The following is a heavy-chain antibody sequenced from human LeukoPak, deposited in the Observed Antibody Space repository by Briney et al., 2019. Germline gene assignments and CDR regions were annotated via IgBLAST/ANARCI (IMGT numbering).Heavy chain of an antibody. CDR3: ARHGPANSFDF. J-gene: IGHJ4*02. CDR2: MYYSGTR. CDR1: GASIRPYC. Sequence: SETLSLTCSVSGASIRPYCWSWLRQSPGKGLEWIGFMYYSGTRNYNPSFTGRITISVDTSKNQFSLHLSSVTAADTAVYYCARHGPANSFDFWGRGNLVTVSS. V-gene: IGHV4-59*08. D-gene: IGHD1/OR15-1a*01.